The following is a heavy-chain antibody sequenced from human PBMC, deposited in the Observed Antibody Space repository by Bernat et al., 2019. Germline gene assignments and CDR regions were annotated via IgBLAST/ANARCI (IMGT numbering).Heavy chain of an antibody. Sequence: EVQLVESGGGLVQPGGSLRLSCAASGFTVSSNYMSWVRPAPGKGLEWVSVIYSGGSTYYADSVKGRFTISRDNSKNTLYLQMNSLRAEDTAVYYCAREREYELDAFDIWGQGTMVTVSS. D-gene: IGHD3-10*01. CDR3: AREREYELDAFDI. CDR2: IYSGGST. CDR1: GFTVSSNY. V-gene: IGHV3-66*01. J-gene: IGHJ3*02.